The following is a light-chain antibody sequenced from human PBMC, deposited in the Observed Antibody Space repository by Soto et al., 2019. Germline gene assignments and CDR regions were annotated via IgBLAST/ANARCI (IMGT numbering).Light chain of an antibody. CDR1: SSDVGGYNY. Sequence: LTQPASVSGSPGQSMTISCTGTSSDVGGYNYVSWYQQHPGKAPKLMIYDVSNRPSGVSNRFSGSKSGNTASLTISGLQAEDEADYYCSSYTSSSTRVFGTGTKVTV. J-gene: IGLJ1*01. V-gene: IGLV2-14*01. CDR2: DVS. CDR3: SSYTSSSTRV.